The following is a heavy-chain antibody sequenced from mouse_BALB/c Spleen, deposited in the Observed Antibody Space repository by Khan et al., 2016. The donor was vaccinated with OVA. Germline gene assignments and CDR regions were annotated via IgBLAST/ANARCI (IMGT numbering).Heavy chain of an antibody. CDR1: GFSLTNYG. V-gene: IGHV2-6-1*01. D-gene: IGHD2-10*01. Sequence: QVQLKESGPGLVAPSQSLSITCTISGFSLTNYGVHWVRQPPGKGLEWLVLMWNDGSTTYNSALKSRLTIIKDNSKSQAFLKMNSLQTDDTAMDFCAKQPYYHYNIMDYWGQGTSVTVSS. CDR2: MWNDGST. CDR3: AKQPYYHYNIMDY. J-gene: IGHJ4*01.